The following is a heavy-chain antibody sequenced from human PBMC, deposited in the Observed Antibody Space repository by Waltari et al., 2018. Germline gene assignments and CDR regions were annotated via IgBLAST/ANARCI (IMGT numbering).Heavy chain of an antibody. D-gene: IGHD3-10*01. V-gene: IGHV3-23*01. CDR2: ISGSGGST. CDR3: AKDYGSGSYYNGFDY. Sequence: EVQLLESGGGLVQPGGSLRLSCAASGFTFSSYAMSWVRQAPGKGLEWVSAISGSGGSTYYADSVKGRFTISRDNSKNTLYLQMNSLRAEDTVVYYCAKDYGSGSYYNGFDYWGQGTLVTVSS. CDR1: GFTFSSYA. J-gene: IGHJ4*02.